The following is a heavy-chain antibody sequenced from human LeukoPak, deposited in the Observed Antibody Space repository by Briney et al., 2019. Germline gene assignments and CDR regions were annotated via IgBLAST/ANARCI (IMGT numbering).Heavy chain of an antibody. D-gene: IGHD1-1*01. CDR1: GFTVSSNY. J-gene: IGHJ4*02. CDR2: ISSSGSTI. V-gene: IGHV3-11*04. Sequence: GGSLRLSCAASGFTVSSNYMSWVRQAPGKGLEWVSYISSSGSTIYYADSVKGRFTISRDNAKNSLYLQMNSLRAEDTAVYYCARLQTTHDYWGQGTLVTVSS. CDR3: ARLQTTHDY.